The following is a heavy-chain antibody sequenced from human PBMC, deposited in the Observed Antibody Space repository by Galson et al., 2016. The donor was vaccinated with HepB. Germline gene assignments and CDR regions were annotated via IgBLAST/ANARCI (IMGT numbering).Heavy chain of an antibody. V-gene: IGHV3-48*02. CDR1: GFTFSSYS. CDR3: AKDGGYCSDATCYYRNS. CDR2: INSRSSTI. D-gene: IGHD2-15*01. Sequence: SLRLSCAASGFTFSSYSMHWVRQAPGKGLEWVSHINSRSSTIYYGDSVKGRFTIPRDNAKNSLYLQMNSLRDEDTAVYYCAKDGGYCSDATCYYRNSWGQGTLVTVSS. J-gene: IGHJ4*02.